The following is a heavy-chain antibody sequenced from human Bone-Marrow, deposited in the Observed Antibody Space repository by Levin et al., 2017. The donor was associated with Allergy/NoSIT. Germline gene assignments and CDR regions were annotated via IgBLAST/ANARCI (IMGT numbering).Heavy chain of an antibody. D-gene: IGHD5/OR15-5a*01. J-gene: IGHJ4*02. V-gene: IGHV3-21*01. CDR2: IDSSSTYI. Sequence: GESLNISFSSSLFIFIIYIINWVRQAPGKGLEWVSFIDSSSTYIHYADSVKGRFTISIDNAKNSLYLQMNSLRAEETAVYYCAEGTNSVFVYWGQGTLVTVSS. CDR1: LFIFIIYI. CDR3: AEGTNSVFVY.